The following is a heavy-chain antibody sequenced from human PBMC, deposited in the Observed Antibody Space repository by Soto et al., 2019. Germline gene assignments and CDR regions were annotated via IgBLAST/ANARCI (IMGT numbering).Heavy chain of an antibody. J-gene: IGHJ6*02. Sequence: ASVKVSCKASGYTFTNYDINWVRQAPGQGLEWMGWISTYTGNTNYAQKLQGRVTMTTDTSTSTAYMELRSLRSDDTAVYYCARGYYYGSGRPPPGGMYVRAQRTTVPVSS. CDR3: ARGYYYGSGRPPPGGMYV. D-gene: IGHD3-10*01. CDR2: ISTYTGNT. CDR1: GYTFTNYD. V-gene: IGHV1-18*01.